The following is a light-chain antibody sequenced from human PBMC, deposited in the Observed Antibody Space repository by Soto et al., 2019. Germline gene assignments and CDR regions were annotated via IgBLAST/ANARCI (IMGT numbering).Light chain of an antibody. J-gene: IGLJ2*01. CDR1: SGSIASNY. CDR2: EDN. V-gene: IGLV6-57*03. Sequence: NFMLTQPHSVSESPGKTVTISCTRSSGSIASNYVQWYQQRPGSAPTTVIYEDNQRPSGVPDRFSGSIDSSSNSASLTISGLKTEDEADYYGQSYDQGVFGGGTKVTVL. CDR3: QSYDQGV.